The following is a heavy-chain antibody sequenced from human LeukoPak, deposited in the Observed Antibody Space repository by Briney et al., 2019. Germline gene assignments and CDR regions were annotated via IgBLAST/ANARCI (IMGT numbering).Heavy chain of an antibody. CDR1: GGSISRGDYY. D-gene: IGHD3-22*01. CDR2: IYHSGST. V-gene: IGHV4-4*02. CDR3: ARVGYYYDSSGYYRRLGYFDY. J-gene: IGHJ4*02. Sequence: SETLSLTCTVSGGSISRGDYYWSWVRQPPGKGLEWIGEIYHSGSTNYNPSLKSRVTISVDKSKNQFSLKLSSVTAADTAVYYCARVGYYYDSSGYYRRLGYFDYWGQGTLVTVSS.